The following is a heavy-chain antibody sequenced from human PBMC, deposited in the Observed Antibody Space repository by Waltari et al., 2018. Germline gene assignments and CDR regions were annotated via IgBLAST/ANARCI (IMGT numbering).Heavy chain of an antibody. Sequence: DVQLVETGGGLIQPGGSLRLSCAVSGFTASNNYMTWVRQAPAKGLEWVSVIYSGGNTYYAASVTGRFSISRDNFNNTLFLQMNNLRAEDTAIYYCARVIRDGPSGFYGIAAFDLWGQGTMVTVSS. J-gene: IGHJ3*01. V-gene: IGHV3-53*02. CDR2: IYSGGNT. CDR3: ARVIRDGPSGFYGIAAFDL. D-gene: IGHD3-22*01. CDR1: GFTASNNY.